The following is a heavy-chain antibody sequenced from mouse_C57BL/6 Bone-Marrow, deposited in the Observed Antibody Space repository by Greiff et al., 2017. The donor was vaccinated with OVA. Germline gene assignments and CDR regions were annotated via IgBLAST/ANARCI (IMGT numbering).Heavy chain of an antibody. V-gene: IGHV1-81*01. J-gene: IGHJ4*01. CDR1: GYTFTSYG. CDR3: ARFGTTVVAPYAMDY. D-gene: IGHD1-1*01. Sequence: QVQLQQSGAELARPGASVKLSCKASGYTFTSYGISWVKQRTGQGLEWIGEIYPRSGNTYYNEKFKGKATLTADKSSSTAYMELRSLTSEDSAVYFCARFGTTVVAPYAMDYWGQGTSVTVSS. CDR2: IYPRSGNT.